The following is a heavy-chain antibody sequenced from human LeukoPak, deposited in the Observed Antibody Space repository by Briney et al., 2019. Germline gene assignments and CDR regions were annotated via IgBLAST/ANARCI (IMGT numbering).Heavy chain of an antibody. V-gene: IGHV4-34*01. J-gene: IGHJ6*03. CDR2: INHSGST. Sequence: SETLSLTCAVYGGSFSGYYWSWIRQPPGKGLEWIGEINHSGSTNYNPSLKSRVTISVDTSKNQFSLKLSSVTAADTAVYYCARLRRTVRAGSDYYYYYYMDVWGKGTTVTISS. D-gene: IGHD3-10*01. CDR3: ARLRRTVRAGSDYYYYYYMDV. CDR1: GGSFSGYY.